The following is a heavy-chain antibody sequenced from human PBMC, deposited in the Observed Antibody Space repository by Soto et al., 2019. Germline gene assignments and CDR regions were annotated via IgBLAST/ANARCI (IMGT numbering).Heavy chain of an antibody. Sequence: CKASGYTFTSYYMHWVRQAPGQGLEWMGIINPSGGSTSYAQKFQGRVTMTRDTSTSTVYMELSSLRSEDTAVYYCARARGCGGDCYAYYYYGMDVWGQGTTVTVSS. CDR1: GYTFTSYY. V-gene: IGHV1-46*01. CDR3: ARARGCGGDCYAYYYYGMDV. D-gene: IGHD2-21*02. CDR2: INPSGGST. J-gene: IGHJ6*02.